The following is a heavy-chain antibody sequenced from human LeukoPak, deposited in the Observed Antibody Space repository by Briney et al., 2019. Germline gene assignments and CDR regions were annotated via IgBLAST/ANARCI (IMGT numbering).Heavy chain of an antibody. J-gene: IGHJ4*02. CDR2: IRSKAYGGTT. CDR3: TRDPRYSSGWSLDY. Sequence: PGGSLRLSCAASGFTFSSYPMNWVRQARGKGLEWVGFIRSKAYGGTTEYAASVKGRFTISRDDSKSIAYLQMNSLKTEDTAVYYCTRDPRYSSGWSLDYWGQGTLVTVSS. CDR1: GFTFSSYP. D-gene: IGHD6-19*01. V-gene: IGHV3-49*04.